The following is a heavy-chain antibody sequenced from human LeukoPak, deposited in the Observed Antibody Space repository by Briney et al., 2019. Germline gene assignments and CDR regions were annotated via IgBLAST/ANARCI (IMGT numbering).Heavy chain of an antibody. D-gene: IGHD6-19*01. V-gene: IGHV4-39*01. CDR1: GGSISSSSYY. Sequence: SETLSLTCSVSGGSISSSSYYWGWIRQPPGKGLEWIGSIYFSGSTYYNPSLKSRVTISVDTSKNQFSLKLSSVTAADTAVYYCATRYSSGWYPYYYYYYGMDVWDQGTTVTVSS. CDR2: IYFSGST. J-gene: IGHJ6*02. CDR3: ATRYSSGWYPYYYYYYGMDV.